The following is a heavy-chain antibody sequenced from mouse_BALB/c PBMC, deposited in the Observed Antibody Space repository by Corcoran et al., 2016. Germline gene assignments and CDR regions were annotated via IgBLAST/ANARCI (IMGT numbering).Heavy chain of an antibody. D-gene: IGHD3-3*01. V-gene: IGHV1-84*02. CDR1: GYTCTDYY. CDR3: ARGLGHYAMDY. CDR2: SYPGSSNT. J-gene: IGHJ4*01. Sequence: QIQLQQSGPELVKPGASGKISCKASGYTCTDYYINWVKQKPGRGLEWIGWSYPGSSNTKYNEKFKGKATLTVDTSSSTAYMQLSSLTSEDTAVYFCARGLGHYAMDYWGQGTSVTVSS.